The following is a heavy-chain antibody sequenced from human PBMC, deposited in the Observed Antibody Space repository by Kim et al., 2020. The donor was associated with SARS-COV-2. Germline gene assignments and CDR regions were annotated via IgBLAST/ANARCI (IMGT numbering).Heavy chain of an antibody. V-gene: IGHV1-69*13. CDR3: ARLGRSLWYFDL. CDR1: GGTFSSYA. Sequence: SVKVSCKASGGTFSSYAISWVRQAPGQGLEWMGGIIPIFGTANYAQKFQGRVTITADESTSTAYMELSSLRSEDTAVYYCARLGRSLWYFDLWGRGTLVTVSS. CDR2: IIPIFGTA. D-gene: IGHD7-27*01. J-gene: IGHJ2*01.